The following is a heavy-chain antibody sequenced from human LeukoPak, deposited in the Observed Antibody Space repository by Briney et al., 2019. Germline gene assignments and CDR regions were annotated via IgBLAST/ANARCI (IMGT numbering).Heavy chain of an antibody. D-gene: IGHD3-3*01. CDR2: ISSSGSNI. J-gene: IGHJ4*02. CDR1: GFTFSDYY. CDR3: ARGRTFFGVVIGFSVYFDY. V-gene: IGHV3-11*01. Sequence: GGSLRLSCAASGFTFSDYYMSWVRQAPGKGLEWVSYISSSGSNIYYADSVKGRFTISRDNAKNSLYLQMNSLRAEDTAVYYCARGRTFFGVVIGFSVYFDYWGQGTLVTVSS.